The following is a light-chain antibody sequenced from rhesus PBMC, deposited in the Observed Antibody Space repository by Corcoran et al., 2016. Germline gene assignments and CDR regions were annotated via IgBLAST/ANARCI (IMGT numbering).Light chain of an antibody. CDR1: QSLLYRANNRNY. V-gene: IGKV4-1*01. CDR2: WAS. Sequence: DIVMSQSPDPLAVSLGERVTINCRSSQSLLYRANNRNYIAWYQQKPGQAPKLLCAWASTRESGVPNRVSGGGSGTDFTLTISGLRAEDVAVYYCQQYYSTPYSFGQGTKVETK. CDR3: QQYYSTPYS. J-gene: IGKJ2*01.